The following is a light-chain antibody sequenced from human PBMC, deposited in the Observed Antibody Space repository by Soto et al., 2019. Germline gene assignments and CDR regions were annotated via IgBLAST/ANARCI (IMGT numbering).Light chain of an antibody. J-gene: IGKJ2*01. V-gene: IGKV3-15*01. Sequence: EIVMTQSPATLSVSPGERATLSCRASQSVSSNLAWYQQKPGQAPRLLIYGASTRATGIPARFSGSGSGTEFPLTISSMQSEDFAVYYCQQYNNWTLYTFGQGTKLEIK. CDR2: GAS. CDR3: QQYNNWTLYT. CDR1: QSVSSN.